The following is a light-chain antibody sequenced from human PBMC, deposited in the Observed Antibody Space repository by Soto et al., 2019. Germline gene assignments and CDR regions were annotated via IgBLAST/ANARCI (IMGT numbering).Light chain of an antibody. V-gene: IGKV4-1*01. CDR2: WAS. Sequence: DIVMTQSPDSLAVSLGERATINCKSSQSVLETSNSKNSLAWFQQRPGQPPKLLIYWASTRESGVPDRFSGSGSVTDFTLTISSLQAEDVAVYYCQQYYETPFTFGQGTKLQIK. CDR3: QQYYETPFT. J-gene: IGKJ2*01. CDR1: QSVLETSNSKNS.